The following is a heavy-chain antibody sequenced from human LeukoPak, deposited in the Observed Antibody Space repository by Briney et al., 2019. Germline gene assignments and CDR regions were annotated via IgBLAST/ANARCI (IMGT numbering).Heavy chain of an antibody. CDR1: GFSFSDYW. CDR3: ARRGGDYFDY. D-gene: IGHD4-17*01. Sequence: GGSLRLSCAASGFSFSDYWVHWVRQAPGQGLVWVSRINTDGTSIAYADSVKGGFSISRDNAKTTMYLQMNSLRAEDTAVYYCARRGGDYFDYWGQGTMVSVSS. V-gene: IGHV3-74*01. CDR2: INTDGTSI. J-gene: IGHJ4*01.